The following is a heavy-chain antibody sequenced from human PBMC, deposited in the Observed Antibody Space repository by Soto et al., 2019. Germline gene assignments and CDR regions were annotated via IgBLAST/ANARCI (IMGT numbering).Heavy chain of an antibody. CDR1: GYTFTSYG. CDR2: ISAYNGDT. Sequence: GASVKVSCKASGYTFTSYGISWVRQAPGQGLEWMGWISAYNGDTNYAQKLQGRVTMTTDTSTSTAYMELRSLRSDDTAVYYCARDRPLQYSSGWYDWFDPWGQGTLVTVSS. D-gene: IGHD6-19*01. CDR3: ARDRPLQYSSGWYDWFDP. V-gene: IGHV1-18*01. J-gene: IGHJ5*02.